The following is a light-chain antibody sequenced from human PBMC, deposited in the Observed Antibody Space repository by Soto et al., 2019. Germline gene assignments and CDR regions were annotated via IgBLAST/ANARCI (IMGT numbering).Light chain of an antibody. V-gene: IGKV4-1*01. CDR3: QQYYTNSWS. Sequence: DIVLTQSPDSLAVSLGERATINCKSSQNLLYSSNNKNYLAWYHQKPGQPPKLLIYWASTRESGVPDRFSGSGSGTDFTLTISSLQSEDVAVYYCQQYYTNSWSFGQGTKADIK. CDR2: WAS. CDR1: QNLLYSSNNKNY. J-gene: IGKJ1*01.